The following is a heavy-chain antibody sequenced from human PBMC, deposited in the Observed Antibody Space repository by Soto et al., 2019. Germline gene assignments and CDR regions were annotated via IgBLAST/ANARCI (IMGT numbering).Heavy chain of an antibody. CDR1: GYTFTSYG. D-gene: IGHD1-7*01. CDR2: ISAYNGNT. CDR3: ARGGRYNWNSARGSDAFEI. J-gene: IGHJ3*02. V-gene: IGHV1-18*01. Sequence: ASVKVSCKASGYTFTSYGISWVRQAPGQGLEWMGWISAYNGNTNYAQKLQGRVTMTTDTSTSTAYMELRSLRSDDTAVYYCARGGRYNWNSARGSDAFEIWGQGTMVTV.